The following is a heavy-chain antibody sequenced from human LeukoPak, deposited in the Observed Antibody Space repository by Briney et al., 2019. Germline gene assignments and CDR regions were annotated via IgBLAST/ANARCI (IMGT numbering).Heavy chain of an antibody. CDR1: GVSMTYYY. Sequence: PSATLSLTCTASGVSMTYYYWTWIRQPPGKGLEWIGYVYYSGNTNYNPSLKSRVTISVDTSKNQFSLMLGSVTAADTAVFYCARQRGGYVDYWGQGTLVTVSS. J-gene: IGHJ4*02. D-gene: IGHD2-15*01. CDR3: ARQRGGYVDY. V-gene: IGHV4-59*08. CDR2: VYYSGNT.